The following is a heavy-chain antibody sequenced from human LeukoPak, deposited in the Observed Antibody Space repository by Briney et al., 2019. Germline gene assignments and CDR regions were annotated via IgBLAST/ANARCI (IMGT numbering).Heavy chain of an antibody. CDR1: GYTFTGYY. D-gene: IGHD6-13*01. Sequence: ASVKVSCKASGYTFTGYYMHWVRQAPGQGLEWMGWINPNSGGTNYAQRFQGRVTMTRDTSISTAYMELSRLRSDDTAVYYCAREYLGIAAAGADYWGQGTLVTVSS. J-gene: IGHJ4*02. CDR3: AREYLGIAAAGADY. V-gene: IGHV1-2*02. CDR2: INPNSGGT.